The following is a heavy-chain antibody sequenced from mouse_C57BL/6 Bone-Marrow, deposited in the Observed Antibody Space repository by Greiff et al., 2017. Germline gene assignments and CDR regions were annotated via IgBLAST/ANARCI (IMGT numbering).Heavy chain of an antibody. D-gene: IGHD2-2*01. CDR1: GFTFTDYY. CDR2: IRNKANGYTT. J-gene: IGHJ4*01. Sequence: EVHLVASGGGLVQPGGSLSLSCAASGFTFTDYYLSWVRQPPGKALEWLGFIRNKANGYTTAYSASVKGRFTISRDNSQSSLYHQMNALRAEDSATYYGARYGYRVYYYAMVYWGQGTSATVAS. V-gene: IGHV7-3*01. CDR3: ARYGYRVYYYAMVY.